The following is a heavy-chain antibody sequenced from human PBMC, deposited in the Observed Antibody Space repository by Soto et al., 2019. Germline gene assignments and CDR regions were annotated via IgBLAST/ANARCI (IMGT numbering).Heavy chain of an antibody. CDR1: GYSISSGYY. J-gene: IGHJ4*02. Sequence: PSETLSLTCAVSGYSISSGYYWGWIRQPPGKGLEWIGSIYHSGSTYYNPSLKSRVTISVDTSKNQFSLKLSSVTAADTAVYYCARGLAAAGTRPADYWGQGTLVTVSS. V-gene: IGHV4-38-2*01. CDR2: IYHSGST. CDR3: ARGLAAAGTRPADY. D-gene: IGHD6-13*01.